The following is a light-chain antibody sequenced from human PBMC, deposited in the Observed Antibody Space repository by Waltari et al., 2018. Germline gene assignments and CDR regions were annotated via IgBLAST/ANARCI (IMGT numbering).Light chain of an antibody. Sequence: QSALTQPPSAPGSPGPSATIPCPGTSSDVGGYNYVSWYHQHPGKAPKLMIYEVSKRPSGVPDRFSGSKSGNTASLTVSGLQAEDEADYYCSSYAGSKVFGGGTKLTVL. CDR3: SSYAGSKV. CDR2: EVS. J-gene: IGLJ2*01. CDR1: SSDVGGYNY. V-gene: IGLV2-8*01.